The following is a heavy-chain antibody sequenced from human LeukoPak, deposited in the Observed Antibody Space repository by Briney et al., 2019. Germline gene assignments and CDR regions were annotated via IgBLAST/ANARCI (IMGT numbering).Heavy chain of an antibody. CDR3: ARSDIVVVVAASFDP. D-gene: IGHD2-15*01. CDR2: ISSSSSYI. J-gene: IGHJ5*02. V-gene: IGHV3-21*01. CDR1: GFTFSSYS. Sequence: GGSLRLSCAASGFTFSSYSMNWVRQAPGKGLEWVSSISSSSSYIYYADSVKGRFTISRDNAKNSLYLQMNSLRAEDTAVYCCARSDIVVVVAASFDPWGQGTLVTVSS.